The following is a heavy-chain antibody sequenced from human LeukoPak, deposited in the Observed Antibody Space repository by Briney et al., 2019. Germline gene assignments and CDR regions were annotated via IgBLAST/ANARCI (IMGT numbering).Heavy chain of an antibody. J-gene: IGHJ6*02. CDR2: VSGSGVTT. D-gene: IGHD6-6*01. V-gene: IGHV3-23*01. CDR1: GTTFNSYA. Sequence: PGGSLRLSCAASGTTFNSYAMTWVRQAPGKGLAWVSSVSGSGVTTYYADSVKGRFTISRDNSKNTLFLQMNSLRAEDTAVYYCAKDLSSPNYYYGLDVWGQGTTVTVSS. CDR3: AKDLSSPNYYYGLDV.